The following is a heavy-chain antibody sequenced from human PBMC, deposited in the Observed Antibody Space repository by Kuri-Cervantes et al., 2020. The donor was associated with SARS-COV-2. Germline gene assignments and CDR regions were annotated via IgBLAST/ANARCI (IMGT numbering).Heavy chain of an antibody. CDR2: ISSSSSYI. J-gene: IGHJ6*03. D-gene: IGHD1-26*01. CDR3: ARVHKAGATYYYYMDV. Sequence: GESLKISCAASGFTSSSYSMNWVRQAPGKGLEWVSSISSSSSYIYYADSVKGRFTISRDNAKNSLYLQMNSLRAEDTAVYYCARVHKAGATYYYYMDVWGKGTTVTVSS. V-gene: IGHV3-21*01. CDR1: GFTSSSYS.